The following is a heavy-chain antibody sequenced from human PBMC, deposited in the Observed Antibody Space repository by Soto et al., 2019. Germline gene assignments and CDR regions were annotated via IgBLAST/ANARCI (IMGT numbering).Heavy chain of an antibody. D-gene: IGHD6-13*01. J-gene: IGHJ4*02. Sequence: PSETLSLTCTVSGGSISSGGYYWSWIRQHPGKGLEWIGYIYYSGSTYYNPSLKSRVTISVDTSKNQFSLKLSSVTAADTAVYYCASSAAGTLIFDYWGQGTLVTVSS. CDR3: ASSAAGTLIFDY. V-gene: IGHV4-31*03. CDR1: GGSISSGGYY. CDR2: IYYSGST.